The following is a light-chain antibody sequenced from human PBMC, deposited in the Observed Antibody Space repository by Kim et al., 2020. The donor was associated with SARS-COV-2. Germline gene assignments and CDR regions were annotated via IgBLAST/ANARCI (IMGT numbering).Light chain of an antibody. J-gene: IGLJ2*01. CDR1: SRDVGGHKP. V-gene: IGLV2-14*01. Sequence: GQSITTSCTATSRDVGGHKPVSWDQRHPGKAPQLVSYEVDDRPTGLSNRFSGSKSGNTASLTISGLQAEDEADYYCSSYSSNTTMVFGGGTKVTVL. CDR3: SSYSSNTTMV. CDR2: EVD.